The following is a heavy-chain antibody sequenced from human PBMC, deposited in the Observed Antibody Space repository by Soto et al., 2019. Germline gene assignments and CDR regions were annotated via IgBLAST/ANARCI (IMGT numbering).Heavy chain of an antibody. CDR2: IDPSDSYT. CDR1: GYSFTSYW. CDR3: PRLRSSEYGMDV. J-gene: IGHJ6*02. Sequence: GESLKISCKGAGYSFTSYWISWVRQMPGKGLEWMGRIDPSDSYTNYSPSFQGHVTISADKSISTAYLQWSSLKASDTAMYYCPRLRSSEYGMDVWGQGTTVTVSS. V-gene: IGHV5-10-1*01.